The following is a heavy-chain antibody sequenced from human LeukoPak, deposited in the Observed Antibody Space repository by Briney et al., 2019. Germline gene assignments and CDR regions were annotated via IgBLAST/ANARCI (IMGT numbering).Heavy chain of an antibody. CDR3: GGTMIVWGVDI. J-gene: IGHJ3*02. D-gene: IGHD3-22*01. V-gene: IGHV3-15*01. Sequence: PGGSLRLSCAASGFTFSNAWMSWVRQAPGKGLEWVGRIKSKTDGGTTDYAAPVKGRFTISRDDSKNTLYLQMNSLKTEDTAVYYCGGTMIVWGVDIWGQGTMVTVSS. CDR1: GFTFSNAW. CDR2: IKSKTDGGTT.